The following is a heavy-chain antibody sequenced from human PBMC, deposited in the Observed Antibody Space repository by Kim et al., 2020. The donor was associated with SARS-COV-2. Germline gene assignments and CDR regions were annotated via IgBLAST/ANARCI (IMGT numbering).Heavy chain of an antibody. CDR1: GFTFDDYA. D-gene: IGHD6-13*01. Sequence: GGSLRLSCAASGFTFDDYAMHWVRQAPGKGLEWVSGISWNSGSIGYADSVKGRFTISRDNAKNSLYLQMNSLRAEDTALYYCAKYSSSWYRMAHFDYWGQGTLVTVSS. V-gene: IGHV3-9*01. CDR3: AKYSSSWYRMAHFDY. J-gene: IGHJ4*02. CDR2: ISWNSGSI.